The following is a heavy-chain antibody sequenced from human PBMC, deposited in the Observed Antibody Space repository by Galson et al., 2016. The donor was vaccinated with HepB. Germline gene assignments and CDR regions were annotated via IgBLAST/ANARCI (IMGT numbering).Heavy chain of an antibody. CDR1: GFAFSSHW. CDR3: VRDHSVVPTTAYNWFDP. V-gene: IGHV3-74*01. Sequence: SLRLSCAASGFAFSSHWMHWVRQDLGKGLVWVSRINSDGTISNCADSVKGRFTISRDNAKNTLYLQMNSLRAEDTAAYFCVRDHSVVPTTAYNWFDPWGRGTLVTVSS. CDR2: INSDGTIS. D-gene: IGHD4-23*01. J-gene: IGHJ5*02.